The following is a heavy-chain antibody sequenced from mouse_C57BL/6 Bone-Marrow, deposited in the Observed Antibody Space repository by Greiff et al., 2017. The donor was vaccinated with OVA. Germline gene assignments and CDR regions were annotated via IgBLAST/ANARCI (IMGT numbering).Heavy chain of an antibody. CDR1: GFNIKDDY. Sequence: EVQLQQSGAELVRPGASVKLSCTASGFNIKDDYMHWVKQRPEQGLEWIGWIDPENGDTEYASKFQGKATITADTSSNTAYLQLSSLTSEDTAVYYCTTSIYYCGSRYWYFDVWGTGTTVTVSS. V-gene: IGHV14-4*01. J-gene: IGHJ1*03. CDR3: TTSIYYCGSRYWYFDV. CDR2: IDPENGDT. D-gene: IGHD1-1*01.